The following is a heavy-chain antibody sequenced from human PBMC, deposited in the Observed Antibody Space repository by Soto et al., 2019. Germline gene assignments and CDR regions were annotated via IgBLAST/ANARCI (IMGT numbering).Heavy chain of an antibody. CDR3: ARDTQGGVPQWFGELYNYYGMDV. CDR1: GYTFTSYG. D-gene: IGHD3-10*01. V-gene: IGHV1-18*01. Sequence: ASVKVSCKASGYTFTSYGISWVRQAPGQGLEWMGWISAYNGNTNYAQKLQGRVTMTTDTSTSTAYMELRSLRSDDTAVYYCARDTQGGVPQWFGELYNYYGMDVWGQGTTVTSP. J-gene: IGHJ6*02. CDR2: ISAYNGNT.